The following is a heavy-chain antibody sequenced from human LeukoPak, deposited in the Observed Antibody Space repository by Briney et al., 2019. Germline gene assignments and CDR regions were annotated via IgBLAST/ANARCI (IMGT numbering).Heavy chain of an antibody. V-gene: IGHV3-7*01. Sequence: GGSLRLSCAASGFTFSSSWMAWVRQAPGKGLEWVANIKQDGIEKHYVDSVKGRFTISRDNAENSLYLQMHSLRVEDTALYYCARDDNWNDKPFDFWGQGTLVTVSS. CDR1: GFTFSSSW. D-gene: IGHD1-20*01. J-gene: IGHJ4*02. CDR2: IKQDGIEK. CDR3: ARDDNWNDKPFDF.